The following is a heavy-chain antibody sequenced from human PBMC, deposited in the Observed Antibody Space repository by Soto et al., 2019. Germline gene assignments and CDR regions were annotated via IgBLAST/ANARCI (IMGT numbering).Heavy chain of an antibody. J-gene: IGHJ4*02. D-gene: IGHD1-26*01. Sequence: PGESLKISCMGSGYSFAGYWITWVRQKSGKGLAWMGRIDSSYSENYYSPFFRGHVTISATKSITTVLLLWSSLRASDTAMYYCPTQVDDSDIATSFQHYCDSWGPGTRVTVSS. V-gene: IGHV5-10-1*01. CDR1: GYSFAGYW. CDR3: PTQVDDSDIATSFQHYCDS. CDR2: IDSSYSEN.